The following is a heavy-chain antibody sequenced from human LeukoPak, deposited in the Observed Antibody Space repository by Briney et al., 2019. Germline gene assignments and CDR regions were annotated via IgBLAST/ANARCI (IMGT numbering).Heavy chain of an antibody. D-gene: IGHD4-17*01. V-gene: IGHV3-23*01. Sequence: GGSLRLSCAASGFTFSSYAMSWVRQAPGKGLEWVSAISGSGGSTYYADSEKGRFTISRDNSKNTLYLQMNSLRAEDTAVYHCAKDEHMTTVTPVSFDIWGQGTMVTVSS. J-gene: IGHJ3*02. CDR1: GFTFSSYA. CDR2: ISGSGGST. CDR3: AKDEHMTTVTPVSFDI.